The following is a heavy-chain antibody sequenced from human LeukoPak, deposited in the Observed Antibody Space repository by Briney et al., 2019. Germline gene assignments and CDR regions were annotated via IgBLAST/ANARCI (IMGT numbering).Heavy chain of an antibody. D-gene: IGHD3-22*01. V-gene: IGHV3-21*01. CDR2: ISSSSSYI. CDR1: GFTFSSYS. Sequence: KAGGSLRLSCAASGFTFSSYSMNWVRQAPGKGLEWVSSISSSSSYIYYADSVKGRFTISRDNAKNSLYLQMNSLRAEDTAVYYCARDQDDYYDSSGSGAFDIWGQGTMVTVSS. CDR3: ARDQDDYYDSSGSGAFDI. J-gene: IGHJ3*02.